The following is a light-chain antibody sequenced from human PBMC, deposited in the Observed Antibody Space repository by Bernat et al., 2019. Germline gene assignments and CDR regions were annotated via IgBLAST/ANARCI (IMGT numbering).Light chain of an antibody. CDR3: QKSGFSGIT. CDR2: GAS. V-gene: IGKV3-20*01. CDR1: QSVSSTE. Sequence: EIVLTQSPGTLSLSPGERATLSCRASQSVSSTELAWYQQKPGQAPRLLIHGASGRATGTPDRFSGRGSGTDFTLTISRLEPEDFAVYYCQKSGFSGITFGQGTRLEIK. J-gene: IGKJ5*01.